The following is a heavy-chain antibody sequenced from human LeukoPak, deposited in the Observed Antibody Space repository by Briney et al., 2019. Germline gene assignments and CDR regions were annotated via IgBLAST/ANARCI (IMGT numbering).Heavy chain of an antibody. V-gene: IGHV3-30*02. J-gene: IGHJ4*02. CDR3: AKDSGSWDTEGFDY. Sequence: GGSLRLSCAASGFSFSGYGMHWVRQAPGKGLEWVAFIRYDGSNEYYADSVKGRFTISRDKSKNTLSLQMNGLRAEDTAVYYCAKDSGSWDTEGFDYWGQGTLVTVSS. D-gene: IGHD5-18*01. CDR2: IRYDGSNE. CDR1: GFSFSGYG.